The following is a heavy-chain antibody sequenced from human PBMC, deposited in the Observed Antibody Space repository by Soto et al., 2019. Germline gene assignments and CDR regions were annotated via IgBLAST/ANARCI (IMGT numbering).Heavy chain of an antibody. Sequence: PSETLSLTCTVSGGSISSGGYYWSWIRQHPGKGLEWIGYIYYSGSTYYNPSLKSRVTISVDTSKNQFSLKLSSVTAADTAVYYWARGTRGITMIVVVAPRQGFDPWGQGTLVTVSS. CDR2: IYYSGST. CDR1: GGSISSGGYY. D-gene: IGHD3-22*01. J-gene: IGHJ5*02. V-gene: IGHV4-31*03. CDR3: ARGTRGITMIVVVAPRQGFDP.